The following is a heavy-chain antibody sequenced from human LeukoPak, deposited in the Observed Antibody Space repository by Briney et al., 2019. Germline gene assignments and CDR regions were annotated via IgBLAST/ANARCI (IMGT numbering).Heavy chain of an antibody. J-gene: IGHJ4*02. CDR2: VSYDGSNE. Sequence: PGGSLRLACAASGFTFSSYVMDWVRQAPGKGLEWVAIVSYDGSNEYYADSVKGRFTISRDNSKNTLYLQMNSLRAEDTAVYYCARGQGGSNWYFDYWGQGTLVTVSS. CDR1: GFTFSSYV. CDR3: ARGQGGSNWYFDY. D-gene: IGHD6-13*01. V-gene: IGHV3-30*04.